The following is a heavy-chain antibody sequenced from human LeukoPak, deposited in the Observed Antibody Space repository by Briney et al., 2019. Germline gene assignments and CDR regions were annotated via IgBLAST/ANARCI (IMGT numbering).Heavy chain of an antibody. CDR3: ATAQPQDENNWFDP. CDR2: FDPEDGET. CDR1: GYTLTELS. Sequence: ASVKVSCKVSGYTLTELSMHWVRQAPGKGLEWMGGFDPEDGETIYAQKFQSRVTMTEDTSTDTAYMELSSLRSEDTAVYYCATAQPQDENNWFDPWGQGTLVTVSS. J-gene: IGHJ5*02. V-gene: IGHV1-24*01.